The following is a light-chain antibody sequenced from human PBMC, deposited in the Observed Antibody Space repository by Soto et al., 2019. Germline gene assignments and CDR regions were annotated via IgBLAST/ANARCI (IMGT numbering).Light chain of an antibody. V-gene: IGKV3-20*01. J-gene: IGKJ1*01. Sequence: EIVLTQSPVTLSLSPGERATLSCRASQSVSSSYLAWYQQKPGQAPRLLIYGASSRATGIPDRFSGSGSGTDFTLTISRLEPEDFAVYYCRQYGSSPMTFGQGTKVDIK. CDR1: QSVSSSY. CDR3: RQYGSSPMT. CDR2: GAS.